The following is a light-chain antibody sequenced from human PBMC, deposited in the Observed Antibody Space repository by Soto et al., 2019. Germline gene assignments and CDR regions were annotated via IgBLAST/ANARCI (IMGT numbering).Light chain of an antibody. V-gene: IGLV2-14*01. Sequence: QSALTQPASVSGSPGQSITISCTGTSSDVGGYYSVSWYQQHPGKAPKLMIYDVTSRPSGVSNRFSGSNSGNTASLTISGLQAGDEADYYCSSYTSSSTDVFGTGTKVTVL. CDR3: SSYTSSSTDV. J-gene: IGLJ1*01. CDR2: DVT. CDR1: SSDVGGYYS.